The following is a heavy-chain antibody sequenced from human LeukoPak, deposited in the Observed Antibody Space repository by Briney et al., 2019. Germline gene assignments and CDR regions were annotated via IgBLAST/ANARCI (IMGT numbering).Heavy chain of an antibody. Sequence: SETLSLTCTVAGGSISSYYWSWIRQPPGKGPEWIGYIYYSGSTNYNPSLKSRVTISVDTSKNQFSLKLTSVTAADTAVYYCARSPGGTGSFDIWGQGTMVTVSS. CDR2: IYYSGST. CDR1: GGSISSYY. CDR3: ARSPGGTGSFDI. V-gene: IGHV4-59*01. J-gene: IGHJ3*02. D-gene: IGHD1-1*01.